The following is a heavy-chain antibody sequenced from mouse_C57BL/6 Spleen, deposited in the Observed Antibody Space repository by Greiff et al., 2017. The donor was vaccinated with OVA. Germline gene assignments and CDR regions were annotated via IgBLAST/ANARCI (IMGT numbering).Heavy chain of an antibody. CDR1: GFTFSDYY. CDR2: ISNGGGST. V-gene: IGHV5-12*01. J-gene: IGHJ3*01. Sequence: EVKVVESGGGLVQPGGSLKLSCAASGFTFSDYYMYWVRQTPEKRLEWVAYISNGGGSTYYPDTVKGRFTISRDNAKNTLYLQMSRLKSEDTAMYYCARHDYYDYDGFAYWGQGTLVTVSA. D-gene: IGHD2-4*01. CDR3: ARHDYYDYDGFAY.